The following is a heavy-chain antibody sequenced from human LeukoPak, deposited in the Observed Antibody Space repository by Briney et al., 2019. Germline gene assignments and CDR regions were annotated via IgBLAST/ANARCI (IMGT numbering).Heavy chain of an antibody. CDR2: INPNSGCT. CDR1: GYTFTGYY. J-gene: IGHJ4*02. V-gene: IGHV1-2*02. Sequence: ASVKVSCKASGYTFTGYYMHWVRQAPGQGLEWMGWINPNSGCTNYAQKFQGRVTMTRDTSISTAYMELSRLRSDDTAVYYCAREVGYQYYDFWSGSSSLDYWGQGTLVTVSS. CDR3: AREVGYQYYDFWSGSSSLDY. D-gene: IGHD3-3*01.